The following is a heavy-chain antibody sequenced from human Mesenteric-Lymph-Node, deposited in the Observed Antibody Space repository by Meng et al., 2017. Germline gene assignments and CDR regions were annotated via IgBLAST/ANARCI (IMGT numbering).Heavy chain of an antibody. CDR1: GYTFTGYY. CDR2: INPSGGST. D-gene: IGHD2-21*02. Sequence: ASVKVSCKASGYTFTGYYMHWVRQAPGQGLEWMGIINPSGGSTSYAQKFQGRVTMTRDTSTSTVYMELSSLRSEDTAVYYCARDICGGDCLDYYYGMDVWGQGTTVTVSS. V-gene: IGHV1-46*01. CDR3: ARDICGGDCLDYYYGMDV. J-gene: IGHJ6*02.